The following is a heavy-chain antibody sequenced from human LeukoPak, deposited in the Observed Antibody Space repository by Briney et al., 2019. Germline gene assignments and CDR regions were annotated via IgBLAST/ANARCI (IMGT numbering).Heavy chain of an antibody. D-gene: IGHD3-22*01. CDR1: GLTFSDYS. V-gene: IGHV3-21*01. Sequence: KSGGSLRLSCAASGLTFSDYSINWVRQAPGKGLEWVSSINPTSTSIYYADAVKGRFTISRDNARSSLYLQMNSLRAEDTAVYYCVRLRRNSGRSDYYYFYDYWGQGILVTVSS. J-gene: IGHJ4*02. CDR2: INPTSTSI. CDR3: VRLRRNSGRSDYYYFYDY.